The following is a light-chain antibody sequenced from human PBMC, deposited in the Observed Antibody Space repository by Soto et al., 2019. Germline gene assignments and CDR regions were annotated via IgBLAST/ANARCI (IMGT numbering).Light chain of an antibody. Sequence: EIELTQSPGTLSLSPGERATLSCRASQDVTSTYLAWYQKKPGQAPSLLIYDASSMATGIPDRFSGSGSGTDFTLTISSLEPEDFAVYYCHHYDSYPYTFGRGTKMEIK. CDR3: HHYDSYPYT. CDR1: QDVTSTY. V-gene: IGKV3-20*01. CDR2: DAS. J-gene: IGKJ2*01.